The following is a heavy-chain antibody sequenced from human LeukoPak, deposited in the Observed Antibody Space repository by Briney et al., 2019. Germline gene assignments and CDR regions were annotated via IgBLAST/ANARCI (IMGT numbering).Heavy chain of an antibody. V-gene: IGHV4-4*02. D-gene: IGHD1-26*01. CDR3: ARGAGAADF. CDR1: GGSSSSSSW. J-gene: IGHJ4*02. CDR2: ISDSGNT. Sequence: PSETLSLTCAVSGGSSSSSSWWSWVRQPPGKGLEWIWEISDSGNTNYNPSLKSRVSMSADKSKNQISLKLSSVTAADTAVYYCARGAGAADFWGQGALVTVSS.